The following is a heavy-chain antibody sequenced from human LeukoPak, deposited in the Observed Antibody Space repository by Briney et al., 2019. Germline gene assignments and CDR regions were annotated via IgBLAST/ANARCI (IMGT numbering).Heavy chain of an antibody. CDR2: VFYSGPT. CDR3: AGRSARYFDS. V-gene: IGHV4-59*01. J-gene: IGHJ4*02. Sequence: LETLSLTCTVSGDSIDSYYWSWIRQPPGEGLQWIGYVFYSGPTNYDASLKSRVAISVDRSKNKFSLKLTSVSAEDTAVYYCAGRSARYFDSWGQGTPVTVSS. CDR1: GDSIDSYY. D-gene: IGHD1-26*01.